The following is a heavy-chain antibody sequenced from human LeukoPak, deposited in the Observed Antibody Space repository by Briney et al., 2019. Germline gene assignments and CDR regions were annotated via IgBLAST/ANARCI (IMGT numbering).Heavy chain of an antibody. CDR1: GFTFSIFP. J-gene: IGHJ4*02. CDR3: ARDLELSAVYYFDS. V-gene: IGHV3-30*04. CDR2: ISSGSEK. D-gene: IGHD3-3*01. Sequence: RSLRLSCEASGFTFSIFPMHWVRQAPGKGLEWVALISSGSEKYYADSVKRRFTISRDNSKNMLYLQMNSLRADDTAVYYCARDLELSAVYYFDSWGQGTLVIVSS.